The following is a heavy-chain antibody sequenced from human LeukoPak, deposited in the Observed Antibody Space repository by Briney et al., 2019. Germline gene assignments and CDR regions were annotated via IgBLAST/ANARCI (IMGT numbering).Heavy chain of an antibody. CDR3: ARRRQSLWFGESSDAFDI. CDR1: GLTFDDYG. V-gene: IGHV3-20*04. J-gene: IGHJ3*02. D-gene: IGHD3-10*01. CDR2: INWNGGST. Sequence: GGSLRLSCAASGLTFDDYGMSWVRQAPGKGLEWVSGINWNGGSTGYADSVKGRFTISRDNAKNSLYLQMNSLRAEDTALYYCARRRQSLWFGESSDAFDIWGQGTMVTVSS.